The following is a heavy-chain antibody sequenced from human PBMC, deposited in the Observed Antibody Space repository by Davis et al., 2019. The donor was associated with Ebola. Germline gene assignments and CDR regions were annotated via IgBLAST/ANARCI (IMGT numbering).Heavy chain of an antibody. CDR1: GFTFSSYA. D-gene: IGHD6-19*01. V-gene: IGHV3-23*01. Sequence: GESLKISCAASGFTFSSYAMSWVRQAPGKGLEWVSAISVSGGSTFYADSVKGRFTISRDNSKNTLYLQMNSLRAEDTAVFYCAKRATVKVAGANYYNAMDVWGKGTTVTVSS. CDR3: AKRATVKVAGANYYNAMDV. CDR2: ISVSGGST. J-gene: IGHJ6*04.